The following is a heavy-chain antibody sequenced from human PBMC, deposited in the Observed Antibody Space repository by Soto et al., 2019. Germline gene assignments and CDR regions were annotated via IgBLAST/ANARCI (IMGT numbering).Heavy chain of an antibody. J-gene: IGHJ3*02. V-gene: IGHV1-18*01. CDR1: GYTFTSYG. CDR2: ISAYNGNT. D-gene: IGHD3-10*01. Sequence: ASVKVSCKASGYTFTSYGISWVRQAPGQGLEWMGWISAYNGNTNYAQKLQGRVTMTTDTSTSTAYMELRSLRSDDAAVYYCASFLGSGDAFDIWGQGTMVTVSS. CDR3: ASFLGSGDAFDI.